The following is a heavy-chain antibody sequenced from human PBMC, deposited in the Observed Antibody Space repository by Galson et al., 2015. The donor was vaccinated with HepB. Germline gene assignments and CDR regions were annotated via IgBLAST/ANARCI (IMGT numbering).Heavy chain of an antibody. CDR1: GFTFSTYA. D-gene: IGHD2-15*01. V-gene: IGHV3-23*01. J-gene: IGHJ3*02. CDR3: ARPGSPDAFDI. Sequence: SLRLSCAASGFTFSTYAMSWVRQAPGKGLEWVLTISGSGVTTYYADSVKGRFTISRDNSKNTLYLHMNSLRSDDTAVYYCARPGSPDAFDIWGQGTMVTVSS. CDR2: ISGSGVTT.